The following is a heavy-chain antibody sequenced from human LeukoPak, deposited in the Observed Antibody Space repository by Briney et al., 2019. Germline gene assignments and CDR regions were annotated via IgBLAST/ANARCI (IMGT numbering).Heavy chain of an antibody. CDR1: GSTFTENK. CDR3: ARDPASSWDYYFDY. V-gene: IGHV1-2*02. Sequence: ASVKVSCKASGSTFTENKINGVRQAPGKGLEGRGGISPNSCGTNYAQKFQGRVTMTRDTSISSAYMELSRLRSDDTAVYYCARDPASSWDYYFDYWGQGTLVTVSS. J-gene: IGHJ4*02. D-gene: IGHD6-13*01. CDR2: ISPNSCGT.